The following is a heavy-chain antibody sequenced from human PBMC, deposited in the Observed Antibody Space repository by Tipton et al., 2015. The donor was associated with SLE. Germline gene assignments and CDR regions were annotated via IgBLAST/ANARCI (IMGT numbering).Heavy chain of an antibody. CDR2: ISSSGSTI. Sequence: GSLRLSCAASGFTFSSYEMNWVRQAPGKGLEWVSYISSSGSTIYYADSVKGRFTISRDNAKNSLYLQMNSLRAEDTAVYYCARDWRGYSSGWLEDYWGQGTLVTVSS. V-gene: IGHV3-48*03. J-gene: IGHJ4*02. CDR3: ARDWRGYSSGWLEDY. D-gene: IGHD6-19*01. CDR1: GFTFSSYE.